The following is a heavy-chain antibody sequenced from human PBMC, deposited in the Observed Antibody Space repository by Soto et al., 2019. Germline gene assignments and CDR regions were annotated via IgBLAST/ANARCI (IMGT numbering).Heavy chain of an antibody. CDR2: IEQSGST. CDR1: GGSFSGYY. D-gene: IGHD1-26*01. CDR3: ARGRRPGDRGSCPRPVYYFDY. J-gene: IGHJ4*02. V-gene: IGHV4-34*01. Sequence: SETLSLTCAVYGGSFSGYYWSSIRQPPGTGLEWMGEIEQSGSTNCNPSQKSRVTIPLERSKYRFSLKLSSVTAADTGVYYWARGRRPGDRGSCPRPVYYFDYWGQGTLVTVSS.